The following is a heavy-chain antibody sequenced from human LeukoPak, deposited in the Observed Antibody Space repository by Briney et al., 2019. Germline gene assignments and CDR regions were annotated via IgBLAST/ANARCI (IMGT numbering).Heavy chain of an antibody. Sequence: VASVKVSCKASGYTFTNYYMHWVRQAPGQGLEWMGIINPSGGSTSYAQNFQGRLTLTRDTSASTVSMELSSLRSEDTAVYYCARSGHIRLWDLPTPFDFWGQGTLVTVSS. V-gene: IGHV1-46*01. CDR3: ARSGHIRLWDLPTPFDF. CDR1: GYTFTNYY. J-gene: IGHJ4*02. CDR2: INPSGGST. D-gene: IGHD1-26*01.